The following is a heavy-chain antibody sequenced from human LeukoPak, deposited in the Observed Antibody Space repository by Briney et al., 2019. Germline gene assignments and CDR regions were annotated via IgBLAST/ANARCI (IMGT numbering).Heavy chain of an antibody. V-gene: IGHV1-69*06. J-gene: IGHJ4*02. CDR3: ARGTLSGSYYFDY. CDR1: GGTFSSYA. Sequence: SVKVSCKASGGTFSSYANSWVRQAPGQGLEWMGGIIPIFGTANYAQKFQGRVTITADKSTSTAYMELSSLRSEDTAVYYCARGTLSGSYYFDYWGQGTLVTVSS. D-gene: IGHD5-12*01. CDR2: IIPIFGTA.